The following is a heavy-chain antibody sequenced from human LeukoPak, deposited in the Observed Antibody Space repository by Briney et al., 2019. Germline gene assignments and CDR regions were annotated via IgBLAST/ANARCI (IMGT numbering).Heavy chain of an antibody. J-gene: IGHJ4*02. D-gene: IGHD5-12*01. CDR3: ATRNDDIVAKGTIFDY. V-gene: IGHV1-24*01. CDR1: GFTFSSYG. Sequence: GGSLRLSCAASGFTFSSYGMHWVRQAPGKGLEWMGGFDPEDGETIYAQKFQGRVTMTEDTSTDTAYMELSSLRSEDTAVYYCATRNDDIVAKGTIFDYWGQGTLVTVSS. CDR2: FDPEDGET.